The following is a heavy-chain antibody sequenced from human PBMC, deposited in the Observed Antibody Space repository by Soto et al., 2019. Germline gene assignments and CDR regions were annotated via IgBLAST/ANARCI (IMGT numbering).Heavy chain of an antibody. D-gene: IGHD6-6*01. CDR3: AKGATSSSYGGHFDC. Sequence: EVQLLESGGGLVQPGGSLRVSCAASGFTFSTYAMNWVRQAPRKGLEWVSAISGSGGSTYYADSVKGRFTISRDNSKNTLYLQMNCLRAEDTAVYYCAKGATSSSYGGHFDCWGQGTLVTVSS. J-gene: IGHJ4*02. CDR1: GFTFSTYA. CDR2: ISGSGGST. V-gene: IGHV3-23*01.